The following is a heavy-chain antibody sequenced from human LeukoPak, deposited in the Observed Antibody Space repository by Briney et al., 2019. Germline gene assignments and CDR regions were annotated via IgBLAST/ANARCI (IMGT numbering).Heavy chain of an antibody. J-gene: IGHJ6*03. CDR2: IIPIFGTA. CDR1: GGTLSSYA. CDR3: GRWDNLTGLLYYYYMDV. D-gene: IGHD3-9*01. Sequence: ASVKLSCKASGGTLSSYAISSVRQAPGQGPEWMGGIIPIFGTATYAQKFERRVTITTDESTSSAYMELSSLRSEDTAVYYCGRWDNLTGLLYYYYMDVWGKGTTVTVSS. V-gene: IGHV1-69*05.